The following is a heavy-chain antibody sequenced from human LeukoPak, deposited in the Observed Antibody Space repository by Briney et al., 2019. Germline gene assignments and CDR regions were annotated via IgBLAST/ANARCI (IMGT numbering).Heavy chain of an antibody. J-gene: IGHJ4*02. D-gene: IGHD1-7*01. Sequence: SETLSLTCTVSNDSISSYYWSWIRQPPGKGLEWIGYIYSSGSTNYNPSLKSRVTISVDTSKNQFSLKVSSVPAADTAVYYCARWNYVTQGFDYWGQGTLVTVSS. CDR1: NDSISSYY. V-gene: IGHV4-59*01. CDR3: ARWNYVTQGFDY. CDR2: IYSSGST.